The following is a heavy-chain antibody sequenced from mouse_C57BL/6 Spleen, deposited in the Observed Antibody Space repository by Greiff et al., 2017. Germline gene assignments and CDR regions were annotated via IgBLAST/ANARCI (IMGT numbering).Heavy chain of an antibody. J-gene: IGHJ4*01. D-gene: IGHD2-1*01. V-gene: IGHV1-50*01. Sequence: QVQLQQPGAELVKPGASVKLSCKASGYTFTSYWMQWVKQRPGQGLEWIGEIDPSDSYTNYNQKFKGKATLTVDTSSSTAYMQLSSLTSEDSAVDYCARPVTGYYAMDYWGQGTSVTVSS. CDR3: ARPVTGYYAMDY. CDR1: GYTFTSYW. CDR2: IDPSDSYT.